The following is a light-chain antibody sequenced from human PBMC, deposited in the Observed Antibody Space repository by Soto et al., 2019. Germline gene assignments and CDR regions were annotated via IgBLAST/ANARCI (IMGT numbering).Light chain of an antibody. CDR3: QLYGSF. CDR1: QSMNNKY. J-gene: IGKJ3*01. CDR2: GAS. Sequence: EIVLTQSPGTLSLSPGERAALSCRASQSMNNKYLAWHQQKPGQAPRLLIHGASSRATGIPDRFSGSGSGTVFILTISRLEPEDFAVYYCQLYGSFFGPGTKVDVK. V-gene: IGKV3-20*01.